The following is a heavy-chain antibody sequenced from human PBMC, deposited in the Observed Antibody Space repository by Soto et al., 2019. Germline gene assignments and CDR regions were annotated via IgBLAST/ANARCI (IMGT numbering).Heavy chain of an antibody. J-gene: IGHJ5*02. CDR1: GGYISSYY. V-gene: IGHV4-59*01. CDR2: IYYSGST. D-gene: IGHD3-10*01. Sequence: PSETLSRTGSVAGGYISSYYCHWVRQPPGKGLEWIGYIYYSGSTNYNPSLKSRVTISVDTSKNQFSLKLSSVTAADTAVYYCARGDYYGWFDPWGQGTLVTVSS. CDR3: ARGDYYGWFDP.